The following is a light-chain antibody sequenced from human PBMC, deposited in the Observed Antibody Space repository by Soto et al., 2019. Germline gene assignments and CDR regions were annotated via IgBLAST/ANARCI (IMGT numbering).Light chain of an antibody. Sequence: DIQMTQSPSSLSASVGDRVTITCRASQSISSYLNWYQQKPGKAPKLLIYAASSLQSGVPSRFSGSGSGTDFTLTISSLQPDDFAVYYCQQYHDYSTFGQGTKVDIK. CDR2: AAS. V-gene: IGKV1-39*01. CDR3: QQYHDYST. CDR1: QSISSY. J-gene: IGKJ1*01.